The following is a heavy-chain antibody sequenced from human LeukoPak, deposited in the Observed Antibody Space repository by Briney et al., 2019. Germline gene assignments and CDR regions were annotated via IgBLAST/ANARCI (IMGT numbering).Heavy chain of an antibody. CDR3: ARDLGWYFDL. CDR2: ISYDGSNK. Sequence: RGSLRLSCAASGFTFSSYGMHWVRQAPGKGLEWVAVISYDGSNKYYADSVKGRFTISRDNSKNTLYLQMNSLRAEDTAVYYCARDLGWYFDLWGRGTLVTVSS. J-gene: IGHJ2*01. CDR1: GFTFSSYG. D-gene: IGHD7-27*01. V-gene: IGHV3-30*03.